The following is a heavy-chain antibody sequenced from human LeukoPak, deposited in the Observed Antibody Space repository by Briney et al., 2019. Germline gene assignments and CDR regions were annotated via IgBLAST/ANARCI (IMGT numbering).Heavy chain of an antibody. D-gene: IGHD3/OR15-3a*01. J-gene: IGHJ4*02. CDR3: ARGLGGSTFADFDY. CDR1: GYTFTTYG. CDR2: TCAYNGNT. V-gene: IGHV1-18*01. Sequence: ASVKVSCEASGYTFTTYGITWVRQAPGQGLEWMGWTCAYNGNTKYAQSLQGRVTMTTDTSASTAYMELRGLRSDDTAVYYCARGLGGSTFADFDYWGQGTLVTVSS.